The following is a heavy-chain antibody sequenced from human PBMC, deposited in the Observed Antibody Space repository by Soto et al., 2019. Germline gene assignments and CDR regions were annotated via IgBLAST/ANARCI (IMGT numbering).Heavy chain of an antibody. J-gene: IGHJ3*02. Sequence: GGSLRLSCAASGFTFSTYSMNWVRQAPGKGLEWVSAISGSGGSTYYADSVKGRFTISRDNSKNTLYLQMNSLRAEDTAVYYCANPIAASTWSHAFDIWGQGTMVTVSS. CDR1: GFTFSTYS. V-gene: IGHV3-23*01. CDR2: ISGSGGST. CDR3: ANPIAASTWSHAFDI. D-gene: IGHD6-13*01.